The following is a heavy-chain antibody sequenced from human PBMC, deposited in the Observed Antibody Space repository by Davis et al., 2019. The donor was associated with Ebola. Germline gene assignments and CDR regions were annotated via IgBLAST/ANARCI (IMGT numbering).Heavy chain of an antibody. D-gene: IGHD2-2*02. CDR2: ISGSGGST. CDR1: GFTFSSYS. Sequence: GGSLRLSCAASGFTFSSYSMGWARQAPGKGLEWVSAISGSGGSTYYADSVKGRFTISRDNSKNTLYLQMNSLRAEDTAVYYCAGIKGGYCSSTSCYTNWFDPWGQGTLVTVSS. J-gene: IGHJ5*02. V-gene: IGHV3-23*01. CDR3: AGIKGGYCSSTSCYTNWFDP.